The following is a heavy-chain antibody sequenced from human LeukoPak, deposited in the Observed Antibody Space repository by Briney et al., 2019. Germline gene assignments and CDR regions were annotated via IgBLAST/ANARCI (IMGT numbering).Heavy chain of an antibody. J-gene: IGHJ6*03. CDR3: ARVVQNYYYYMDV. Sequence: GGSLRLSCAASGFTFSSYWMHWVRQAPGNGLVWVSRINSDGSSKSYADSVKGRFTISRDNAKNTLYLQMNSLRAEDTAVYYCARVVQNYYYYMDVWGKGTTVTVSS. CDR1: GFTFSSYW. CDR2: INSDGSSK. V-gene: IGHV3-74*01. D-gene: IGHD2-15*01.